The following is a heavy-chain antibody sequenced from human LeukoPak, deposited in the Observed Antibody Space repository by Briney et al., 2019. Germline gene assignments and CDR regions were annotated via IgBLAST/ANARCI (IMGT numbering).Heavy chain of an antibody. D-gene: IGHD6-6*01. CDR2: IYPGDSDT. CDR1: GYSFTSYW. CDR3: ARQGRGSSSFLASRDGEYFDY. V-gene: IGHV5-51*01. Sequence: KIGESLKISCKGSGYSFTSYWIGWVRQMPGKGLAWMGIIYPGDSDTRYSPSFQGQATISADKSISTAYLQWSSLKASDTAMYYCARQGRGSSSFLASRDGEYFDYWGQGTLVTVSS. J-gene: IGHJ4*02.